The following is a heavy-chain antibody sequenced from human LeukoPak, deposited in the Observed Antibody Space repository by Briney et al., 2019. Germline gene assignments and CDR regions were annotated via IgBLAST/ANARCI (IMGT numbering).Heavy chain of an antibody. J-gene: IGHJ4*02. CDR2: IYTSGSS. V-gene: IGHV4-4*07. CDR3: ARDGYSSAWADLEYFDY. CDR1: GGSISNYY. D-gene: IGHD6-19*01. Sequence: PSETLSLTCTVSGGSISNYYWSWIRQPAGKGLEWIGRIYTSGSSNYNPSLKGRVAISVDKSKNQFSLNLSPVTAADTAIYYCARDGYSSAWADLEYFDYWGQGIPVTVSS.